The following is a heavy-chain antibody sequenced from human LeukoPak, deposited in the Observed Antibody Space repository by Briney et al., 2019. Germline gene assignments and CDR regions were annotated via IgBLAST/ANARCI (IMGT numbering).Heavy chain of an antibody. CDR1: DGSINSYY. Sequence: SETLSLTCSVSDGSINSYYWNWIRRPPGKGLEWIGYIHYNGNTNYSPSLKSRVTMSVDTSKNLFSLKVSSVTAADTAVYYCARGRSNYYGMDVWGQGTTVTVSS. CDR2: IHYNGNT. J-gene: IGHJ6*02. V-gene: IGHV4-59*01. CDR3: ARGRSNYYGMDV. D-gene: IGHD1-26*01.